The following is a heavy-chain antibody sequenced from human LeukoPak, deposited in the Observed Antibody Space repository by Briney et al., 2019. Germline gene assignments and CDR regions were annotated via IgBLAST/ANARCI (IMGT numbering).Heavy chain of an antibody. D-gene: IGHD2-8*01. J-gene: IGHJ6*03. Sequence: SETLSLTCTVSGGSISSYYWSWIRQPPGKGLEWIGYIYYSGSTYYNPSLKSRVTISVDTSKNQFSLKLSSVTAADTAVYYCARARRDCTNGVCYTIGYYYYYYMDVWGKGTTVTVSS. CDR1: GGSISSYY. CDR3: ARARRDCTNGVCYTIGYYYYYYMDV. CDR2: IYYSGST. V-gene: IGHV4-59*12.